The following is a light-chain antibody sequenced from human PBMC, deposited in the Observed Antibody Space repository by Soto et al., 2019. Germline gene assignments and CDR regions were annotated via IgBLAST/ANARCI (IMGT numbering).Light chain of an antibody. V-gene: IGLV2-14*01. CDR3: SSYTSSSTL. CDR2: DVS. CDR1: SSDVGGYNY. J-gene: IGLJ1*01. Sequence: QSALTQPASVSGSPGQSITISCTGTSSDVGGYNYVSWYQQHPGKDPKLMIYDVSNRPSGVSNRFSGSKSGNTASLTISGVQAEDEADYYCSSYTSSSTLFGTGTKLTVL.